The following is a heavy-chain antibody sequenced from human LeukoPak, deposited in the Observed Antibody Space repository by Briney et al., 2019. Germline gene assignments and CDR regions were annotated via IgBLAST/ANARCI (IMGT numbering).Heavy chain of an antibody. V-gene: IGHV4-30-2*01. CDR1: GGSISSGGYS. D-gene: IGHD1-1*01. Sequence: SQTLSLTCAVSGGSISSGGYSWSWIRQPPGKGLEWIGYIYYSGSTYYNPSLKSRVTISVDRSKNQFSLKLSSVTAADTAVYYCARGVQYVVSQHGNWFDPWGQGTLVTVSS. CDR3: ARGVQYVVSQHGNWFDP. J-gene: IGHJ5*02. CDR2: IYYSGST.